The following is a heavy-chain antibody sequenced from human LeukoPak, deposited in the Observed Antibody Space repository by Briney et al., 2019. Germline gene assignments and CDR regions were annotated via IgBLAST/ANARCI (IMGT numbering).Heavy chain of an antibody. CDR1: GFTVSSNS. Sequence: GGSLRLSCAASGFTVSSNSMTWVRQAPGKGLEWVSVIYRGGSTYYADSVKGRFTISRDNSKNTLYLQMNSLRAEDTAVYYCASPPGENDAFDIWGQGTMVTVSS. D-gene: IGHD1-1*01. CDR3: ASPPGENDAFDI. V-gene: IGHV3-53*01. CDR2: IYRGGST. J-gene: IGHJ3*02.